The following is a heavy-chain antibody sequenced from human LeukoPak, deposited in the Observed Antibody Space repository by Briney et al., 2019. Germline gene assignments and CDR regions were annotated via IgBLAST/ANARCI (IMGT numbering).Heavy chain of an antibody. V-gene: IGHV1-8*01. CDR1: GYTFTSYD. J-gene: IGHJ6*03. Sequence: ASVKVSCKASGYTFTSYDINWVRQATGQGLEWMGWMNPNSGNTGYAQKFQGRVAMTRNTSISTAYMELSSLRSEDTAVYYCARDTYCSSTSCFPYYMDVWGKGTTVTVSS. D-gene: IGHD2-2*01. CDR3: ARDTYCSSTSCFPYYMDV. CDR2: MNPNSGNT.